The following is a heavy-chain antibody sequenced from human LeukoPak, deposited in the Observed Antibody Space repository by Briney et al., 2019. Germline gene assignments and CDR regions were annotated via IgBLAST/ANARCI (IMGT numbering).Heavy chain of an antibody. CDR1: GGTFSSYA. J-gene: IGHJ1*01. V-gene: IGHV1-69*13. CDR3: ARHDYYDSSGPTYLQH. CDR2: IIPIFGTA. D-gene: IGHD3-22*01. Sequence: GASVKVSCKASGGTFSSYAISWVRQAPGQGLEWMGGIIPIFGTANYAQKFQGRVTITADESTSTAYMELSSLRSEDTAVYYCARHDYYDSSGPTYLQHWGQGTLVTVSS.